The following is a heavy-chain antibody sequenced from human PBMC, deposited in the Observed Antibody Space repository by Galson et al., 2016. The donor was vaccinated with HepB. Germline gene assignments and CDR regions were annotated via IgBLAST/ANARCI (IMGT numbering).Heavy chain of an antibody. V-gene: IGHV3-30*04. J-gene: IGHJ3*02. CDR3: TRDGYNHIAFDI. D-gene: IGHD5-24*01. CDR1: GFTFSDFA. CDR2: ISYHGNDR. Sequence: SLRLSCAASGFTFSDFAMHWVRQGPGKGLEWVTVISYHGNDRYYADSVRGRFTISRDNLRNTLYLQLDSLRAEDTALYYCTRDGYNHIAFDIWGRGTMVTVSS.